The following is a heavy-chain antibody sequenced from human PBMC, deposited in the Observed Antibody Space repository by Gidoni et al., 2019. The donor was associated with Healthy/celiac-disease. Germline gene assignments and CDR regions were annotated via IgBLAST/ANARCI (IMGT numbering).Heavy chain of an antibody. CDR1: GFTFSSYA. Sequence: EVQLVESGGGLVQPGGSLRLSCSASGFTFSSYAMHWVRQAPGKGLEYVSAISSNGGSTYYADSVKGRFTISRDNSKNTLYLQMSSLRAEDTAVYYCVSTVPAAIAWDAFDIWGQGTMVTVSS. CDR3: VSTVPAAIAWDAFDI. J-gene: IGHJ3*02. CDR2: ISSNGGST. D-gene: IGHD2-2*02. V-gene: IGHV3-64D*06.